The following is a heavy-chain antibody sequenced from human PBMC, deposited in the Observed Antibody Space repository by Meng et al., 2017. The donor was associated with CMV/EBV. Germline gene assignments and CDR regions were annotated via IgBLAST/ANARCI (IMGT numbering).Heavy chain of an antibody. D-gene: IGHD7-27*01. CDR3: ATDNFSPGDHRLFDY. V-gene: IGHV4-39*07. Sequence: SETLSLTCTVSGGSISSSSYYWVWIRQPPRKGLEWIGSINYSGRTYYNPSLKSRVTISVDTSKNQFSLKLSTVTAADTAVYYCATDNFSPGDHRLFDYWGQGTLVTVSS. J-gene: IGHJ4*02. CDR1: GGSISSSSYY. CDR2: INYSGRT.